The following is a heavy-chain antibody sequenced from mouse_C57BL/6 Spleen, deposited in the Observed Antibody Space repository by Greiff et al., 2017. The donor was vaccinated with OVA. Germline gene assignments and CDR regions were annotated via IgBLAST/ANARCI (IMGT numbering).Heavy chain of an antibody. CDR1: GFTFSDYY. J-gene: IGHJ4*01. CDR2: INYDGSST. CDR3: AREGNAMDY. Sequence: EVKLVESEGGLVQPGSSMKLSCTASGFTFSDYYMAWVRQVPEKGLEWVANINYDGSSTYYLDSLKSRFIISRDNAKNILYLQMSRLKSKDTATYYSAREGNAMDYWGQGTSVTVSS. V-gene: IGHV5-16*01.